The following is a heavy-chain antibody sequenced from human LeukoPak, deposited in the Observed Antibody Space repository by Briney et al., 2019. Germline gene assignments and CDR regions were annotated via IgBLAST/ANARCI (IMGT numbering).Heavy chain of an antibody. J-gene: IGHJ4*02. CDR1: GFTFDDYA. CDR3: AGGPRYNWNSNYFPFDY. D-gene: IGHD1-7*01. CDR2: ISWNSETI. Sequence: PGGSLRLSCAVSGFTFDDYAMHWVRQVPGKGLEWVSGISWNSETIGYADSVKGRFTISRDNAKNSLYLQMNSLRVEDTAVYYCAGGPRYNWNSNYFPFDYWGQGTLVTVSS. V-gene: IGHV3-9*01.